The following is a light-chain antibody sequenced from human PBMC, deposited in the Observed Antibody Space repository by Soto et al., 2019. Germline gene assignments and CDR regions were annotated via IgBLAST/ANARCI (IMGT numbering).Light chain of an antibody. CDR2: DAT. J-gene: IGLJ1*01. CDR1: SGDIGSYNY. Sequence: QSALTQPASVSGSPGQSITISCTGTSGDIGSYNYVSWYQQGPGKAPKLMIYDATNRPSGVSDRFSGSKSANTASLTISGLRYEDEAEYYCASYRSSVYVFGTGTKLTVL. CDR3: ASYRSSVYV. V-gene: IGLV2-14*01.